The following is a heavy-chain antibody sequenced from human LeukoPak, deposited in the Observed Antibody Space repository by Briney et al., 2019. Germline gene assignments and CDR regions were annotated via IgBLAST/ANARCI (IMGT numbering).Heavy chain of an antibody. J-gene: IGHJ4*02. D-gene: IGHD6-19*01. CDR2: IKQDGSEK. CDR3: ARVKYSSGWPLDY. CDR1: GFTFSSYW. Sequence: GGSLRLSCAASGFTFSSYWMNWVRQAPGKGLEWVANIKQDGSEKYYVDSVKGRFTISRDNAKNSLYLQMNSLRAEDTAVYYCARVKYSSGWPLDYWGQGTLVTVSS. V-gene: IGHV3-7*05.